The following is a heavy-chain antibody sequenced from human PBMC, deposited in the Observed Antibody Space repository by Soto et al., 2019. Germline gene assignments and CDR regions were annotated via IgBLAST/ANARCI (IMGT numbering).Heavy chain of an antibody. J-gene: IGHJ6*02. D-gene: IGHD3-3*01. CDR3: ARGHFGVTMDV. Sequence: DVQLLESGGGLVQPGGSLRLSCAASEFTFSSYSMIWVRQAPGKGLEWVSGVNGSGDITYYAESVKGRFTISRDNSKNTLYLQMNSLRAEDTAVFYCARGHFGVTMDVWGQGTTVTVSS. CDR2: VNGSGDIT. CDR1: EFTFSSYS. V-gene: IGHV3-23*01.